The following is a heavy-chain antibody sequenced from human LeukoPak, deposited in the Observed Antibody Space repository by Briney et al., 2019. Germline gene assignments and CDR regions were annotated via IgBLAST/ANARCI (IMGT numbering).Heavy chain of an antibody. D-gene: IGHD2-15*01. CDR2: ISGSGGTA. J-gene: IGHJ4*02. CDR3: AKEAGYCSGGTCGSEDY. CDR1: GFTFSSYA. V-gene: IGHV3-23*01. Sequence: GGSLRLSCAASGFTFSSYAMNWVRQAPGKGLEWVSGISGSGGTAYYADSVKGRFTMSRDNSKNTLYLQMNSLRVEDTAVYYCAKEAGYCSGGTCGSEDYWGQGTLVTVSS.